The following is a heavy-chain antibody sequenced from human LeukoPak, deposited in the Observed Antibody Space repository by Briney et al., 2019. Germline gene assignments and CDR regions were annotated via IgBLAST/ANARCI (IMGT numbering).Heavy chain of an antibody. CDR2: ISSSSSYI. V-gene: IGHV3-21*01. CDR3: AKVDGRYCSSTSCYANYYYYMDV. J-gene: IGHJ6*03. D-gene: IGHD2-2*01. Sequence: GGSLRLSCAASGFTFSSYTMNWVRQAPGKGLEWVSSISSSSSYIYYADSVKGRFTISRDNAKNSLYLQMNCLRAEDTAVYYCAKVDGRYCSSTSCYANYYYYMDVWGKGTTVTISS. CDR1: GFTFSSYT.